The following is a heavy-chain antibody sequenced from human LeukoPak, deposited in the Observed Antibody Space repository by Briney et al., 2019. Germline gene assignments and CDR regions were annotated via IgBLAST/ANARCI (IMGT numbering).Heavy chain of an antibody. Sequence: GGSLRLSCAASGFTFSSYAMSWVRQAPGKGLEWVSGISGSGGSTYYADSVKGRFTISRDNSKNTLYVQMNSLRAEDTAVYYCAKARGFCSGGSCYNPFDPWGQGTLVTVSS. V-gene: IGHV3-23*01. CDR2: ISGSGGST. J-gene: IGHJ5*02. CDR3: AKARGFCSGGSCYNPFDP. CDR1: GFTFSSYA. D-gene: IGHD2-15*01.